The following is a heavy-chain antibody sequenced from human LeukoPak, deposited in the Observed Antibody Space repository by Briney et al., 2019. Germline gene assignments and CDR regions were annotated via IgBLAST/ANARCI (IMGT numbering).Heavy chain of an antibody. Sequence: RSGGSLRLSCAASGFTFSSHAMHWVRQAPGKGLEWVALISYDGSNKYYADSVKGRFTVSRDNSKNTLYLQMNSLRVEDTAVYYCACEYREDHSGSQYFQHWGQGTLVTVSS. D-gene: IGHD6-19*01. CDR2: ISYDGSNK. V-gene: IGHV3-30*04. CDR1: GFTFSSHA. J-gene: IGHJ1*01. CDR3: ACEYREDHSGSQYFQH.